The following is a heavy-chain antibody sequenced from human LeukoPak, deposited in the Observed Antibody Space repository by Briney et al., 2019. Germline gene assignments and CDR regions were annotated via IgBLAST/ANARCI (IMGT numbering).Heavy chain of an antibody. D-gene: IGHD7-27*01. J-gene: IGHJ4*02. CDR3: ARDTPTGDFDY. Sequence: PGGSLRLSCAASGFTFSSYAMHWVRQAPGKGLEWVAVISYDGSNKYYADSVKGRFTISRDNSKNTLYLQMNSLRAEDTAVYYCARDTPTGDFDYWGQGALVTVSS. CDR2: ISYDGSNK. CDR1: GFTFSSYA. V-gene: IGHV3-30-3*01.